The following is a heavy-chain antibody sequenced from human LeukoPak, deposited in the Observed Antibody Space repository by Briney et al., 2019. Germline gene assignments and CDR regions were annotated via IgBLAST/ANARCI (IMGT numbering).Heavy chain of an antibody. CDR2: ISYDGSNK. J-gene: IGHJ4*02. CDR1: GFTFGSYG. CDR3: AKWCYYGSVDY. Sequence: GGSLRLSCAASGFTFGSYGMHWVRQAPGKGLEWVAVISYDGSNKYYADSVKGRFTISRDNSKNTLYLQMNSLRAEDTAVYYCAKWCYYGSVDYWGQGTLVTVSS. V-gene: IGHV3-30*18. D-gene: IGHD3-10*01.